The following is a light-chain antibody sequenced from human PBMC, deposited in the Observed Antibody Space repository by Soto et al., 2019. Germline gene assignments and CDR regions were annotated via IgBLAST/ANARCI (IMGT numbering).Light chain of an antibody. CDR1: QGIGDT. Sequence: EVVMRQSPATLSVSPGERATLSCRASQGIGDTLAWYQHKPRQTPRLLIYDTSTSATGVPTRLSGSRSGEEFTLTINRLLSEDFAVYYCQPYNNWPLTFGGGTKVDIK. CDR3: QPYNNWPLT. V-gene: IGKV3-15*01. J-gene: IGKJ4*01. CDR2: DTS.